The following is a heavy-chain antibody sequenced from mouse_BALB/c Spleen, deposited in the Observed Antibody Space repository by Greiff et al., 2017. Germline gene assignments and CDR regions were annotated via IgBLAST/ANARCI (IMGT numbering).Heavy chain of an antibody. CDR2: ISGGGST. V-gene: IGHV2-6-5*01. J-gene: IGHJ2*01. CDR1: GFSLTGYG. Sequence: VQLKESGPGLVAPSQCLTISCTVSGFSLTGYGISWIRQPPGKGLEWLGGISGGGSTYYNSALKARLSISKDNSKNKVFLKMNSLQTDDTAMYYCAKTGSYYFDYWGQGTTLTVSA. CDR3: AKTGSYYFDY. D-gene: IGHD4-1*01.